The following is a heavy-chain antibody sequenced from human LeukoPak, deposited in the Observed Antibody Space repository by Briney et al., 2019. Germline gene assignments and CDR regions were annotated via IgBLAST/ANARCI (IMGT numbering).Heavy chain of an antibody. V-gene: IGHV4-31*03. Sequence: SQTLSLTCTVSGGSISSGGYYWSWMRQHPGKGLEWIGYIYYSGSTYYNPSLKSRVTISVDTSKNQFSLKLSSVTAADTAVYYCASLLRNLYYGSGSYPFYFDYWGQGTLVTVSS. CDR2: IYYSGST. CDR1: GGSISSGGYY. D-gene: IGHD3-10*01. J-gene: IGHJ4*02. CDR3: ASLLRNLYYGSGSYPFYFDY.